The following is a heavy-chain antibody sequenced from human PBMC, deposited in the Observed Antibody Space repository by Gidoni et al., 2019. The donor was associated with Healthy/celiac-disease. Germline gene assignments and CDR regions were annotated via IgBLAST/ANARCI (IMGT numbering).Heavy chain of an antibody. D-gene: IGHD4-17*01. J-gene: IGHJ4*02. CDR1: GFTFSDYY. CDR3: ARGSTVTLDDFDY. V-gene: IGHV3-11*06. CDR2: ISSSSSYT. Sequence: QVQLVESGGGLVKPGGSLRLSCAASGFTFSDYYMSWIRQAPGKGLEWVSYISSSSSYTNYADSVKGRFTISRDNAKNSLYLQMNSLRAEDTAVYYCARGSTVTLDDFDYWGQGTLVTVSS.